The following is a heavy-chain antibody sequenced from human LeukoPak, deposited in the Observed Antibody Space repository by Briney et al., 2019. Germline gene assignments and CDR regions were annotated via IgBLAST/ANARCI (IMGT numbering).Heavy chain of an antibody. CDR3: STRTVAVDY. Sequence: PGGSLRLSCAASGFSFSTYVMSWVRQAPGKGLEWVSSVSGNGGVTYYADFVKGRFTISRDNSKSTVFLQINSLRVEDTAVYYCSTRTVAVDYWGQGTLVTVSS. CDR2: VSGNGGVT. D-gene: IGHD6-19*01. J-gene: IGHJ4*02. V-gene: IGHV3-23*01. CDR1: GFSFSTYV.